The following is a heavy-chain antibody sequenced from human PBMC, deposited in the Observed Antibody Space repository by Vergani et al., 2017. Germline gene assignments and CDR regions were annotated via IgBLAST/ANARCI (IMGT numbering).Heavy chain of an antibody. CDR1: GFPFSDYG. J-gene: IGHJ4*02. Sequence: QVQLVESGGGEVQPGRSLRLSCSAAGFPFSDYGVHWVRQAPGKGLEWVSVISYDGNKKNYADSVKGRFTISRDNSKNTLYLEMNALRAEDTAVYYCAPRPRGLSGDGRWGQGTLVTVSS. D-gene: IGHD2-21*01. CDR3: APRPRGLSGDGR. V-gene: IGHV3-30*03. CDR2: ISYDGNKK.